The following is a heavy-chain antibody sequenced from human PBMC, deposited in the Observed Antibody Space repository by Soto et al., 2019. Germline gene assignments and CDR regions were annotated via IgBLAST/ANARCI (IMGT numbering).Heavy chain of an antibody. D-gene: IGHD3-16*02. CDR1: GASISSAAYY. CDR3: ARGPTPSWSSYRFSYFDS. Sequence: LSLTCTVSGASISSAAYYWSWIRQRPGEGLEWVGFISYSGYTFQNPSLKSRLLLSVATSKNQFSLELSFVTAADTAVYYCARGPTPSWSSYRFSYFDSWGPGSLVTVSS. J-gene: IGHJ4*01. CDR2: ISYSGYT. V-gene: IGHV4-31*03.